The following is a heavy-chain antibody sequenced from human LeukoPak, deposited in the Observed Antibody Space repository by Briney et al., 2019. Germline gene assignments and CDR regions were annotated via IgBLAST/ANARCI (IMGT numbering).Heavy chain of an antibody. V-gene: IGHV3-21*01. D-gene: IGHD6-13*01. CDR1: GFTFSSYS. CDR3: ARADSSSWPLDY. CDR2: ISSSSSYI. Sequence: PGGSLRLSCAASGFTFSSYSMNWVRQAPGKGLEWVSSISSSSSYIYYADSVKGRFTISRDNAKNSLYLQMNSLRAEDTAVYYCARADSSSWPLDYWGQGTLVTVSS. J-gene: IGHJ4*02.